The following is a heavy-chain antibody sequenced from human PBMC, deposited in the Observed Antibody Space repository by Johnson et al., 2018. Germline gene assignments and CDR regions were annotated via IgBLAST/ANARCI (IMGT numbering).Heavy chain of an antibody. V-gene: IGHV3-49*03. CDR2: IRSKAYGGTT. CDR1: GFTFGDYA. J-gene: IGHJ1*01. Sequence: VQLQESGGGLVQPGRSLRLSCTASGFTFGDYAMSWFRQAPGKGLEWVGFIRSKAYGGTTEYAASVKGRFTISRDDSKRIAYLQMNSLKPEDTAVYYCTRGRRDFQHWGQGTLVTVSS. CDR3: TRGRRDFQH. D-gene: IGHD5-24*01.